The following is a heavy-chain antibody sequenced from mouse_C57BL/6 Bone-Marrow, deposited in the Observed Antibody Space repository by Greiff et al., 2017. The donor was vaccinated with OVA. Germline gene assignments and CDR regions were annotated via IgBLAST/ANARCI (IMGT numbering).Heavy chain of an antibody. D-gene: IGHD2-5*01. CDR3: ASHYYSNYGFAY. Sequence: VQLQQSGPELVKPGASVKIPCKASGYTFTDYNMDWVKQSHGKSLEWIGDINPNNGGTIYNQKFKGKATLTVDKSSSTAYMELRSLTSEDTAVYYCASHYYSNYGFAYWGQGTLVTVSA. CDR2: INPNNGGT. CDR1: GYTFTDYN. V-gene: IGHV1-18*01. J-gene: IGHJ3*01.